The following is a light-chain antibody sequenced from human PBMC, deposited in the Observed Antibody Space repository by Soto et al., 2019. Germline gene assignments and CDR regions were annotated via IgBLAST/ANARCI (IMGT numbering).Light chain of an antibody. CDR3: QQGYSTPT. CDR1: QSISSY. V-gene: IGKV1-39*01. J-gene: IGKJ1*01. Sequence: DIEKTPSLSSLSAYVGDRVTITCRASQSISSYLNWYQQKPGKAPKLLIYAASSLQSGVPSRFSGSGSGTDFTLTISSLKPEDFATYYCQQGYSTPTFGQGTKVDIK. CDR2: AAS.